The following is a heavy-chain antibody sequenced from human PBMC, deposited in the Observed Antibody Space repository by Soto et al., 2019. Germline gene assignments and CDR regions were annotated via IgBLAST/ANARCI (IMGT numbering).Heavy chain of an antibody. V-gene: IGHV1-18*01. CDR1: GYTFTSYG. CDR3: ARGLLWFGELLSELGAFDL. CDR2: ISAYNGNT. J-gene: IGHJ3*01. D-gene: IGHD3-10*01. Sequence: ASVKVSCKASGYTFTSYGISWVRQAPGQGLEWMGWISAYNGNTNYAQKLQGRVTMTTDTSTSTAYMELRSLRSDDTAVYYCARGLLWFGELLSELGAFDLWGQGTMVTVSS.